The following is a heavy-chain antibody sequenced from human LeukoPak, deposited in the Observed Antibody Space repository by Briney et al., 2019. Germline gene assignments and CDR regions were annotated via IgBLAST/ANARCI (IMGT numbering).Heavy chain of an antibody. CDR1: GGTFSSYA. CDR3: ARRMDTAMAFDY. Sequence: SCAASGGTFSSYAISWVRQAPGQGLEWMGGIIPIFGTANYAQKFQGRVTITADKSTSTAYMELSSLRSEDTAVYYCARRMDTAMAFDYWGQGTLVTVSS. D-gene: IGHD5-18*01. CDR2: IIPIFGTA. V-gene: IGHV1-69*06. J-gene: IGHJ4*02.